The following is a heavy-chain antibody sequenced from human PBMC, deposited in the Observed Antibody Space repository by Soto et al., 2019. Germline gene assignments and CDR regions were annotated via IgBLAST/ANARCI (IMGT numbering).Heavy chain of an antibody. Sequence: WTWIRQSPEKGLEWIGEVNHSGTTYYNPSLKTRVTISVHTPKNQFSLKMSSVTAADTAVYYCARGIRYCSSINCYSSRRLRFDSWGQGTLVTVSS. CDR2: VNHSGTT. J-gene: IGHJ4*02. CDR3: ARGIRYCSSINCYSSRRLRFDS. V-gene: IGHV4-34*01. D-gene: IGHD2-2*01.